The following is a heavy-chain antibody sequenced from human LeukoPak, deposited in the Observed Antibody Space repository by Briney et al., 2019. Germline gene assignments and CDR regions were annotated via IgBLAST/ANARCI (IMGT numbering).Heavy chain of an antibody. CDR3: ARRGFYDTSGYLFDH. J-gene: IGHJ4*02. V-gene: IGHV3-48*03. Sequence: SGGSLRLSCAAPGFTFSSYEMNWVRQAPGKGLEWVSYISTSGSPIYYGNSVKGRFTISRDNAKNSLYLQMNSLRAEDTALYYCARRGFYDTSGYLFDHWGQGTLVTVSS. D-gene: IGHD3-22*01. CDR2: ISTSGSPI. CDR1: GFTFSSYE.